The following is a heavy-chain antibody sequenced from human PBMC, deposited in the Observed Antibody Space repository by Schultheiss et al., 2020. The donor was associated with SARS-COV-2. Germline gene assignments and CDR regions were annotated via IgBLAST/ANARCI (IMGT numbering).Heavy chain of an antibody. Sequence: GESLKISCAASGFTFSSYAMHWVRQAPGRGLEWVAVISYDGSNKYYADSVKGRFTISRDNSKNTLYLQMNSLRAEDTALYYCAKPQLAASTAFDIWGQGTMVTVSS. J-gene: IGHJ3*02. V-gene: IGHV3-30-3*02. CDR1: GFTFSSYA. CDR3: AKPQLAASTAFDI. D-gene: IGHD3-3*02. CDR2: ISYDGSNK.